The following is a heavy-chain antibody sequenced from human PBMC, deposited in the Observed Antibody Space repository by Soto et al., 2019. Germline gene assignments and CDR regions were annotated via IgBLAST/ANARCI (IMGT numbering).Heavy chain of an antibody. Sequence: PGGSLRRSCAASGFTVSSNYMSWVRQAPGKGLEWVSVIYSGGSTYYADSVKGRFTISRHNSKNTLYLQMNSLRSEDTAVYYCAAASYSGYDYRIDYWGQGTLVTVSS. D-gene: IGHD5-12*01. CDR1: GFTVSSNY. CDR3: AAASYSGYDYRIDY. J-gene: IGHJ4*02. V-gene: IGHV3-53*04. CDR2: IYSGGST.